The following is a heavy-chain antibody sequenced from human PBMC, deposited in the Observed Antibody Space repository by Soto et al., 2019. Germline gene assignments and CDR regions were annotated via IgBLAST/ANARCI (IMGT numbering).Heavy chain of an antibody. CDR2: ISNDGSNK. CDR3: AKDHDRSGYYTGSIFDY. Sequence: QVQLVESGGGVVQPGRSLRLSCAVSGFTFSSHGMHWVRQAPGKGLEWVAVISNDGSNKYYADPVKGRFTISRDNSKNILYLQMDSLRAEDTAVYYCAKDHDRSGYYTGSIFDYWGQGTLVTVSS. CDR1: GFTFSSHG. V-gene: IGHV3-30*18. D-gene: IGHD3-22*01. J-gene: IGHJ4*02.